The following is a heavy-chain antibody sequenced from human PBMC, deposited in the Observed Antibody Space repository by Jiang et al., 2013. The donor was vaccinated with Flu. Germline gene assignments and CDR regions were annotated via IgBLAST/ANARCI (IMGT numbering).Heavy chain of an antibody. J-gene: IGHJ5*01. V-gene: IGHV4-59*01. CDR3: ARAPPVWLGEVSPGWFDS. CDR1: GGSITSYF. Sequence: GPGLVKPSETLSLTCTVSGGSITSYFFSWIRQSPGKGLEWIGYIYNSGTTNYNPSLKSRVTISVDASKKQFSLKLTSVTAADTAVYYCARAPPVWLGEVSPGWFDSWG. CDR2: IYNSGTT. D-gene: IGHD3-10*01.